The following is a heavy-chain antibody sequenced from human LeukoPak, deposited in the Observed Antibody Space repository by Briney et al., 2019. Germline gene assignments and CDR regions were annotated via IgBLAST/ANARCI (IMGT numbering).Heavy chain of an antibody. CDR3: ARLYSDLLSGPGY. J-gene: IGHJ4*02. V-gene: IGHV7-4-1*02. CDR1: GYTFTTYA. D-gene: IGHD3-9*01. Sequence: ASVKVSCKASGYTFTTYALTWVRQSPGQGLEWMGWINTHTGRPSYAQDFTGRFVFSLDSSVSTAYLQISRLQTGDTAVYYCARLYSDLLSGPGYWGQGTLLPVSS. CDR2: INTHTGRP.